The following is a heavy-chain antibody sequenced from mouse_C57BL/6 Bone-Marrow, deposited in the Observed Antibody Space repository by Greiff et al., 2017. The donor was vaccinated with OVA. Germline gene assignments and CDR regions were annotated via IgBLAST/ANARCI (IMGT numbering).Heavy chain of an antibody. D-gene: IGHD1-1*01. CDR2: IRNKPNGSTT. V-gene: IGHV7-3*01. CDR3: ARYKGRVAVDYFDY. CDR1: GFTFTNYY. J-gene: IGHJ2*01. Sequence: EVQRVESGGGLVQPGDSLSLSCAASGFTFTNYYMSWVRQPPGKALEWLAFIRNKPNGSTTEYSASVKGRFTISRDTSQSIIYLQMNALRVEDSATYYCARYKGRVAVDYFDYWGQGTALTVSS.